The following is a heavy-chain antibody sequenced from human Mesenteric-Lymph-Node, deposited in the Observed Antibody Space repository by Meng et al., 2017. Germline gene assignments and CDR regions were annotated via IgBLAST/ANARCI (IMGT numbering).Heavy chain of an antibody. Sequence: SETLSLTCTVSGGSISTYYWSWIRQPPGKGLEWIGYINYSGSTNSNPSLKSRVTILLDTSKNQFSLKVSSVTAADTAVYYCARDVREGNSGYVTHSDNWGQGTLVTVSS. CDR1: GGSISTYY. V-gene: IGHV4-59*01. CDR3: ARDVREGNSGYVTHSDN. D-gene: IGHD5-12*01. J-gene: IGHJ4*02. CDR2: INYSGST.